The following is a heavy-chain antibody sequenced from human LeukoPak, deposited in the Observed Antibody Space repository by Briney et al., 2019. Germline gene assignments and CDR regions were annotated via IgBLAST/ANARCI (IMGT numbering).Heavy chain of an antibody. Sequence: GGSLRLSCSASGFTFSSSPMHWVRQAPGKGLEYVSSINPSGSYVSYADFAKGRFTISRDNWRNTLHLQMNSLAPDDTAIYYCVREMGSGTHYCLEFWGQGALVTVSA. CDR2: INPSGSYV. J-gene: IGHJ4*02. V-gene: IGHV3-64D*06. D-gene: IGHD3-10*01. CDR1: GFTFSSSP. CDR3: VREMGSGTHYCLEF.